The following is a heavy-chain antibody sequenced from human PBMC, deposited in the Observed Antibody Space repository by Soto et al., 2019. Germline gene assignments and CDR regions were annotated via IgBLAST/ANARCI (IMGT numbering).Heavy chain of an antibody. V-gene: IGHV4-59*01. D-gene: IGHD2-2*01. J-gene: IGHJ6*02. CDR3: ARECYGSTSCHYYYGMDV. CDR2: IYDSETT. CDR1: GGSISVYY. Sequence: SEPLSLTCTVSGGSISVYYWSWIRHPPGKGLEWIGYIYDSETTNYNPSFTNRITISGDMSKKQFSLKLTSVTAADTAVYYCARECYGSTSCHYYYGMDVWGQGTTVTVSS.